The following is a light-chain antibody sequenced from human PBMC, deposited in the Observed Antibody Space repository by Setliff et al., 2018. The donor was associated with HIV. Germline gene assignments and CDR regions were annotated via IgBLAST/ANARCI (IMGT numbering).Light chain of an antibody. J-gene: IGLJ2*01. CDR3: QVWDSSSDLHVV. Sequence: SYELIQPPSVSVAPGKTASITCGGNNIGSKSVYWYQQKPGQAPVLVISYNSDRPSGTPERFSGSNSGNTATLAISRVEAGDEADYYCQVWDSSSDLHVVFGGGTKGTVL. CDR1: NIGSKS. CDR2: YNS. V-gene: IGLV3-21*04.